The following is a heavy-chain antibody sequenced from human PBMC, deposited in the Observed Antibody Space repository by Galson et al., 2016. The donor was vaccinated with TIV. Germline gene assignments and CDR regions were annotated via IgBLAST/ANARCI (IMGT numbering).Heavy chain of an antibody. D-gene: IGHD3-3*01. CDR2: INHSGST. V-gene: IGHV4-34*01. CDR3: SSPFPGGDDFWSAYYDAFDI. Sequence: LSLTCAVYGGSFNRYYWTWIRQPPGRGLEWIGQINHSGSTKYNPSLKSRGTISVDTSKNQFSLKLTSVTAADTAVYYCSSPFPGGDDFWSAYYDAFDIWGQGTMVTVSS. J-gene: IGHJ3*02. CDR1: GGSFNRYY.